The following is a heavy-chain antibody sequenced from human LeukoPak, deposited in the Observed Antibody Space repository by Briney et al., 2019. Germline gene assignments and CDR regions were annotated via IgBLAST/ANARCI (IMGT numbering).Heavy chain of an antibody. V-gene: IGHV1-2*02. Sequence: ASLKVSCKTSGYTFTDYYMHWVRQAPGQGLEWIGWINPNAGDTTYAQGFHGRVTMTRDTSISTVYMELNSLKLDDTAVYYCTREGRVGAPFDYWGQGTLVTVSS. CDR1: GYTFTDYY. D-gene: IGHD4/OR15-4a*01. J-gene: IGHJ4*02. CDR3: TREGRVGAPFDY. CDR2: INPNAGDT.